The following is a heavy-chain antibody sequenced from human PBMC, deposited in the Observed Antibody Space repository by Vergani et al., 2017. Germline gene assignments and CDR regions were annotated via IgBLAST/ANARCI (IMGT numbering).Heavy chain of an antibody. V-gene: IGHV3-23*01. CDR1: GFTFRSDA. D-gene: IGHD7-27*01. J-gene: IGHJ4*02. Sequence: EVQLLESGGGLVQPGGSLRLSCAASGFTFRSDAMSWVRQAPGKGLEWVSAISGSGGSTYYADAVKGRFTISRDNSKNTLYLQMNSLRAEDTAVYYCTASGARLWGQGTLVTVSS. CDR2: ISGSGGST. CDR3: TASGARL.